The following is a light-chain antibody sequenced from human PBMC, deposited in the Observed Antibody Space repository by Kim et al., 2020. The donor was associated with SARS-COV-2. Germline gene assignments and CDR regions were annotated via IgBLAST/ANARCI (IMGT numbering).Light chain of an antibody. Sequence: PGDSATHACRSSRNVGINVAWCQQTPGQSPRLLIYDAAMRAAGIPDRFSGSGSRTDFTLTIGSLAPEDFAIYYCQQRGSWPPAVTFGGGTKLEIK. J-gene: IGKJ4*01. V-gene: IGKV3-11*01. CDR1: RNVGIN. CDR2: DAA. CDR3: QQRGSWPPAVT.